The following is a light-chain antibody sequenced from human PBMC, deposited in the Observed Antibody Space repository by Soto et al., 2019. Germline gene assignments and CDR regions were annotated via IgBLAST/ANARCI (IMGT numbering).Light chain of an antibody. Sequence: DIPMTQSPSSLSASVGDRVTITCRASQGIRYDLGWYQQKPGEAPKRLIYAASSLQSGVPSRFSGSGSGTEFTLTISCLQPEDFATYYCLQYNSFPPTFGQGTRLEIK. CDR1: QGIRYD. J-gene: IGKJ5*01. CDR3: LQYNSFPPT. V-gene: IGKV1-17*01. CDR2: AAS.